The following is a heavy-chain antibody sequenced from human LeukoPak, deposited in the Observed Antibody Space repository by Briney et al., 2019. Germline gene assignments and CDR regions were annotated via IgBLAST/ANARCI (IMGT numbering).Heavy chain of an antibody. D-gene: IGHD6-19*01. CDR2: IYTSGST. Sequence: PSETLSLTCTVSGGSISSYYWSWIRQPAGKGLEWIGRIYTSGSTNYNPSLKSRVTMSVDTSKNQFSLKLRSVTAADTAVYYCARGSSGWDNGGGYNLFDPWGQGPLATVSS. V-gene: IGHV4-4*07. CDR1: GGSISSYY. J-gene: IGHJ5*02. CDR3: ARGSSGWDNGGGYNLFDP.